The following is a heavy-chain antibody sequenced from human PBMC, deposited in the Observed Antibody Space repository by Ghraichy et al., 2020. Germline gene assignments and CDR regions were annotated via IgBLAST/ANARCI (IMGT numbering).Heavy chain of an antibody. CDR1: GFTFGDYA. CDR2: IRSKAYGGTT. J-gene: IGHJ6*02. D-gene: IGHD3-10*01. CDR3: TSCTMVRGVIPNGMDV. V-gene: IGHV3-49*03. Sequence: GESLNISCTASGFTFGDYAMSWFRQAPGKGLEWVGFIRSKAYGGTTEYAASVKGRFTISRDDSKSIAYLQMNSLKTEDTAVYYCTSCTMVRGVIPNGMDVWGQGTTVTVSS.